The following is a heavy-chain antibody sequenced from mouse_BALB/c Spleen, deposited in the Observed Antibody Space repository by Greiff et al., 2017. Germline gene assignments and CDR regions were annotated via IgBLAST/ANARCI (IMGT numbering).Heavy chain of an antibody. D-gene: IGHD2-14*01. CDR1: GYTFSSYW. Sequence: QVQLQQSGAELVRPGSSVKISCKATGYTFSSYWIEWVKQRPGHGLEWIGEILPGSGSTNYNEKFKGKATFTADTSSNTAYMQLSSLTSEDSAVYYCARWRDRYDAMDYWGQGTSVTVSS. V-gene: IGHV1-9*01. CDR2: ILPGSGST. CDR3: ARWRDRYDAMDY. J-gene: IGHJ4*01.